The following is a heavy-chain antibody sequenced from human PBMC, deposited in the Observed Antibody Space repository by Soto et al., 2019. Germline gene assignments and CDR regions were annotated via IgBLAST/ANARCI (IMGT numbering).Heavy chain of an antibody. J-gene: IGHJ4*02. Sequence: QPGGSLRLSCAASGFTLSRYTMHWVRQAPGKGLEWVALNSWDVGTSAYADSVKGRFTVSRDNKKIFLYLQMDSLGPDDTALYYCVKDGDNTGYYFTYYFDHWGQGAPVTVSS. D-gene: IGHD3-22*01. CDR3: VKDGDNTGYYFTYYFDH. CDR2: NSWDVGTS. CDR1: GFTLSRYT. V-gene: IGHV3-43*01.